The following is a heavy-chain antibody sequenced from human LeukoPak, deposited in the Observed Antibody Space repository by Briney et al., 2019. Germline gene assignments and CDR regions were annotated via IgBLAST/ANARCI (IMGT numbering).Heavy chain of an antibody. CDR1: GGSMSSYY. CDR2: IYTSGST. CDR3: ASQIGQQNWFDP. D-gene: IGHD6-13*01. Sequence: SETLFLTCTVSGGSMSSYYWSWIRQPAGKGLEWIGRIYTSGSTNYNPSLKSRVTMSVDTSKNQFSLKLSSVTAADTAVYYCASQIGQQNWFDPWGQGTLVTVSS. V-gene: IGHV4-4*07. J-gene: IGHJ5*02.